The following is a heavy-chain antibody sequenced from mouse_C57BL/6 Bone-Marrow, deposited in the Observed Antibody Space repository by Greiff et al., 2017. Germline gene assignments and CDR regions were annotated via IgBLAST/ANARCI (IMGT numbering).Heavy chain of an antibody. CDR2: INPNNGGT. J-gene: IGHJ2*01. CDR3: ARHCSSYHFDY. Sequence: EVQLQQSGPELVKPGASVKISCKASGYTFTDYYMNWVKQSHGKSLEWIGDINPNNGGTSYNQKFKGKATLTVDKSSSTAYMELRSLTSEDSAVYYGARHCSSYHFDYWGQGTTLTVSS. V-gene: IGHV1-26*01. D-gene: IGHD1-1*01. CDR1: GYTFTDYY.